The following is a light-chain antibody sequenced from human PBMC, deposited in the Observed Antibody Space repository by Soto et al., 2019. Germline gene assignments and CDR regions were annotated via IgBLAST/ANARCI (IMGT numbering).Light chain of an antibody. J-gene: IGKJ1*01. CDR2: AAS. CDR1: QGVSNY. Sequence: DIQMTQSPSSLSASVGDRVTITCRASQGVSNYLAWYQQKPGKVPKLLLYAASTLQSGVPSRFSGSGSGTDFTLTIISLQPEDVATYYCQKYDSAPRTFGQGIKVDI. V-gene: IGKV1-27*01. CDR3: QKYDSAPRT.